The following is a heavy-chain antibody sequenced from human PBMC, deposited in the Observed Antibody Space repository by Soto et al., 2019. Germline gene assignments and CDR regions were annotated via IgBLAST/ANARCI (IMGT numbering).Heavy chain of an antibody. CDR1: GFTFSSSL. J-gene: IGHJ4*02. CDR3: ARGVATITTGSRN. D-gene: IGHD4-4*01. Sequence: EVQLVESGGALVQPGGSLRLSCAASGFTFSSSLMHWVRQAPGEGLVWVSRISGDGRTIYYADSVKGRFTISRDNAKNTLSLQMNSLRAEDTAVYYCARGVATITTGSRNWGQGTLVTVSS. V-gene: IGHV3-74*01. CDR2: ISGDGRTI.